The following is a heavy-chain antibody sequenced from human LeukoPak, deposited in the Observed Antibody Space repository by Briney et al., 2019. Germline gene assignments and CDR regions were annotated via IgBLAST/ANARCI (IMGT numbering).Heavy chain of an antibody. Sequence: SETLSLTCAVYDESFSGYYWSWIRQPPGKGLEWIGEIIHSGSTNYNPSLKSRVTISVDTSKNQFSLKLTSVTAAGTAVYYCARGGGSSGYYYSYWGQGTLVTVSS. D-gene: IGHD3-22*01. J-gene: IGHJ4*02. CDR3: ARGGGSSGYYYSY. V-gene: IGHV4-34*01. CDR2: IIHSGST. CDR1: DESFSGYY.